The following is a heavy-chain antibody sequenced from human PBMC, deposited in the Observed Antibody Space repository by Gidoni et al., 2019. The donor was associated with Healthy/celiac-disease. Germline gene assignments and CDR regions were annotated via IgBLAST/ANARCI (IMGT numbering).Heavy chain of an antibody. V-gene: IGHV3-43D*04. CDR3: ATRCSGGSCQSGY. D-gene: IGHD2-15*01. J-gene: IGHJ4*02. Sequence: EVHLVESGGVVVQPGGYLRLSCVASGCIFDKYAMHWVRRAPGKGLEWLSLISWDGGDTYYADSVKGRFITSRDNSKNSLYLQMHSLRPEDSALYYCATRCSGGSCQSGYWGQGTLVTVSS. CDR2: ISWDGGDT. CDR1: GCIFDKYA.